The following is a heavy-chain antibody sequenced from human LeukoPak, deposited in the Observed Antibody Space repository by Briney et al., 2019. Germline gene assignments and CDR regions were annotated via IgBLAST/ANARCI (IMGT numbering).Heavy chain of an antibody. CDR1: GGSISSGDYY. Sequence: PSQTLSLTCTVSGGSISSGDYYWSWIRQPPGKGLEWIGYIYYSGSTYYNPSLKSRVTISVDTSKNQFSLKLSSVTAADTAVYYRARVDYGGNSGDYWGQGTLVTVSS. CDR2: IYYSGST. CDR3: ARVDYGGNSGDY. V-gene: IGHV4-30-4*01. J-gene: IGHJ4*02. D-gene: IGHD4-17*01.